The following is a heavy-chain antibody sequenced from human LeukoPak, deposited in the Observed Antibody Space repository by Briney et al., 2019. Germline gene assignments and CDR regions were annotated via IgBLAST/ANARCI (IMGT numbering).Heavy chain of an antibody. CDR3: ASMAVAGTGGFDY. V-gene: IGHV4-59*01. CDR2: IYYSGST. D-gene: IGHD6-19*01. CDR1: GGSISSYY. J-gene: IGHJ4*02. Sequence: PSETLSLTCTVSGGSISSYYWSWIRQPPGKGLEWIGYIYYSGSTNYNPSLKSRVTISVDTSKNQFSLKLSSVTAADTAVYYCASMAVAGTGGFDYWGQGTLVTVSS.